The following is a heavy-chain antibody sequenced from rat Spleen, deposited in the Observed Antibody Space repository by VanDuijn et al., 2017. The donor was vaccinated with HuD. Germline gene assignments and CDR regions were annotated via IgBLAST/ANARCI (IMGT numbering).Heavy chain of an antibody. CDR1: GFTFSDYY. V-gene: IGHV5-22*01. D-gene: IGHD5-1*01. Sequence: EVQLVESGGGLVQPGRSLKLSCAASGFTFSDYYMAWVRQAPKKGLEWVASISYEGSGTYYRGSVKGRFTISRDNAKSTLYLQMDSLRSEDTATYYCVRLLGAPDWYFDFWGPGAMVTVSS. CDR3: VRLLGAPDWYFDF. J-gene: IGHJ1*01. CDR2: ISYEGSGT.